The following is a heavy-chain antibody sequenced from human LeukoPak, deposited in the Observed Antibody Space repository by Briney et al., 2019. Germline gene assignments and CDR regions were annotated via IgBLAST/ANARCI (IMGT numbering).Heavy chain of an antibody. CDR1: GYTFTSYG. Sequence: ASVKVSCKASGYTFTSYGISWVRQAPGQGLEWMGWISAYNGNTNYAQKLQGRVTMTTDTSTSTAYMELRSLRSDDTAVYYCARDLALSIYGPGRRVVLNFWGQGQWSPSLQ. CDR3: ARDLALSIYGPGRRVVLNF. J-gene: IGHJ3*01. D-gene: IGHD3-10*01. V-gene: IGHV1-18*01. CDR2: ISAYNGNT.